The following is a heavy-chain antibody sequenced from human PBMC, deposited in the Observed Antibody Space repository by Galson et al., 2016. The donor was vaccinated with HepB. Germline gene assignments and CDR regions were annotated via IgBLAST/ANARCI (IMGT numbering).Heavy chain of an antibody. CDR2: IYYSGST. CDR3: VRQNWYSRSWHPPYYYYYGMDV. D-gene: IGHD6-13*01. J-gene: IGHJ6*02. Sequence: SETLSLTCSVSGGSISSRSYYWGWIRQPPGKGLEWIGSIYYSGSTYYNPSLKSRVTISVDTSKNQFSLKLSSVTAADTAVYYCVRQNWYSRSWHPPYYYYYGMDVWGQGTTVSVSS. V-gene: IGHV4-39*01. CDR1: GGSISSRSYY.